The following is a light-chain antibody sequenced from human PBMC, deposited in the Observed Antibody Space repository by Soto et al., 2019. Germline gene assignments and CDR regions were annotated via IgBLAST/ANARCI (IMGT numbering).Light chain of an antibody. CDR2: GAS. CDR3: QQSDYWPWT. V-gene: IGKV3-15*01. Sequence: EVVMKQSPATLSVTPGERATLYCRASQSVSSNLAWYQQKPGQVPRLLIYGASTRATGIPARFSGSGSGTEFTLTISSLQSEDFALYYCQQSDYWPWTFGQGTKVDIK. J-gene: IGKJ1*01. CDR1: QSVSSN.